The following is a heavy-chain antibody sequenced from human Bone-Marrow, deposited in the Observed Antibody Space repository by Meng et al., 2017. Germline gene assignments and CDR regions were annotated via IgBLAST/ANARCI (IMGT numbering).Heavy chain of an antibody. J-gene: IGHJ4*02. V-gene: IGHV3-33*01. CDR2: IWYDGSNK. Sequence: QGEVVGSGGDGVQPGRSMRLSWAAFGFSLRSYGMHWVRQAPGKGLEWVAVIWYDGSNKYYADSVKGRFTISRDNSKNTLYLQMNSLRAEDTAVYYCARHSTTFDYWGKGTLVTV. D-gene: IGHD2/OR15-2a*01. CDR1: GFSLRSYG. CDR3: ARHSTTFDY.